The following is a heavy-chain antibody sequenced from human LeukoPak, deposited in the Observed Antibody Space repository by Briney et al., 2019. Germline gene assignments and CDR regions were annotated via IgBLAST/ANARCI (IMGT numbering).Heavy chain of an antibody. CDR3: ARGGIIAAAGTALDY. D-gene: IGHD6-13*01. V-gene: IGHV4-34*01. Sequence: SETLSLTCAVYGGSFSGYYWSWIRQPPGKGLEWIGEINHSGSTNYNPSLKSRVTISVDTSKNQFSLKLSSVTAADTGVYYCARGGIIAAAGTALDYWGQGTLVTVSS. CDR2: INHSGST. CDR1: GGSFSGYY. J-gene: IGHJ4*02.